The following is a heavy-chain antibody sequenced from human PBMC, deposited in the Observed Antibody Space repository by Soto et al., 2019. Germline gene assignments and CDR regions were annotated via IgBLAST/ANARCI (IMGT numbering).Heavy chain of an antibody. CDR3: ARGGRGYSSAPRYYFDY. J-gene: IGHJ4*02. D-gene: IGHD5-18*01. CDR1: GGSFSSNP. V-gene: IGHV1-69*01. Sequence: QVQLVQSGSEVQKPGSSVKVSCKASGGSFSSNPISWVRQAPGQGLEWMAGIIPIFATVHYAQKVQGRVTITADESTSTAYMELTSLRSEDTAVYFCARGGRGYSSAPRYYFDYWGQGTLVTVSS. CDR2: IIPIFATV.